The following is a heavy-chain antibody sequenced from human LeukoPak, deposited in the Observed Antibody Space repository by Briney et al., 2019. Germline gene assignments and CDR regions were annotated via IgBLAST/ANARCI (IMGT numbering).Heavy chain of an antibody. J-gene: IGHJ4*02. D-gene: IGHD3-3*01. CDR2: IYYSGST. Sequence: SSETLSLTCTVSGVSISSYYWSWIRQPPGKELEWIGYIYYSGSTNYNPALKSRLTISVDTSKNQFSLKLSSVTAADTAMYYCARLTHDFWSGYYHYYFDFWGQGTLVTVSS. CDR3: ARLTHDFWSGYYHYYFDF. V-gene: IGHV4-59*01. CDR1: GVSISSYY.